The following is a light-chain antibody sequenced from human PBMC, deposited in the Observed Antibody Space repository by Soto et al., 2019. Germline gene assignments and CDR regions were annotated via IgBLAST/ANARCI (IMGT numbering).Light chain of an antibody. V-gene: IGKV1-9*01. Sequence: IQLTQYPSSLSASVGDRVTITCRASQGISSSLAWYHQKPGQAPKLLIYAASTLQSGVPSRFSGSGSGTDFTLTISSLQPEDFATYYCQQLNSYPFTFGPGTKVDIK. CDR1: QGISSS. J-gene: IGKJ3*01. CDR2: AAS. CDR3: QQLNSYPFT.